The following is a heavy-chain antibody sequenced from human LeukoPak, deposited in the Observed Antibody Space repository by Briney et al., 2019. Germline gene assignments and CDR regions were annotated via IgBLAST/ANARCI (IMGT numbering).Heavy chain of an antibody. V-gene: IGHV3-23*01. CDR1: GFTFSNYA. D-gene: IGHD6-13*01. CDR2: LSGSGGST. J-gene: IGHJ4*02. Sequence: GGSLRLSCAASGFTFSNYAMSWVRQAPGKGLEWVTALSGSGGSTYYADSVKGRFTISRDNSKNTLYLQMNSLRAEDTAVYYCARVRIAAAYYFDYWGQGTLVTVSS. CDR3: ARVRIAAAYYFDY.